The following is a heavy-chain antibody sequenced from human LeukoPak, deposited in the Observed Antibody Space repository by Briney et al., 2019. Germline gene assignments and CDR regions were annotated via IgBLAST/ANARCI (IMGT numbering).Heavy chain of an antibody. D-gene: IGHD3-10*02. V-gene: IGHV3-53*01. J-gene: IGHJ4*02. CDR1: GFTVSSNY. CDR2: IYSGGST. CDR3: ARVMFGDQLSSYYFDY. Sequence: GGSLRLSCAASGFTVSSNYMSWVRQAPWKGLEWVSVIYSGGSTYYADSVKGRFTISRDNSKNTLYLQMNSLRAEDTAVYYCARVMFGDQLSSYYFDYWGQGTLVTVSS.